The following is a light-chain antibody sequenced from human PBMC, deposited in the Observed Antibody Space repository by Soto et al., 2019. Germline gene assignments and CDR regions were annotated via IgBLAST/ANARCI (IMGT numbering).Light chain of an antibody. CDR2: GNS. V-gene: IGLV1-40*01. CDR1: SSNIGAGYD. J-gene: IGLJ1*01. CDR3: QSYDSSLSGYV. Sequence: THPPPVSRTPGQRVTISCTGSSSNIGAGYDVHWYQQLPGTAPKLLIYGNSNRPSGVPDRFSGSKSGTSASLAITGLQAEDEADYYCQSYDSSLSGYVFGTGTKVTVL.